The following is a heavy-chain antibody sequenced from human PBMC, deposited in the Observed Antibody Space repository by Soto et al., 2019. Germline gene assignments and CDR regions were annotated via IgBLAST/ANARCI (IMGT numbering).Heavy chain of an antibody. CDR3: ARDLWGYCGTACYPLDV. Sequence: AETLSLTCAVYGLCSSGYYSGSTRQRPGTGLEWIGEINHSGSTNYNPSLKSRVTISVDTSKNQFSLKLTSVTAADTAVYYCARDLWGYCGTACYPLDVWGQGTTVTVSS. V-gene: IGHV4-34*01. D-gene: IGHD2-21*02. CDR1: GLCSSGYY. J-gene: IGHJ6*02. CDR2: INHSGST.